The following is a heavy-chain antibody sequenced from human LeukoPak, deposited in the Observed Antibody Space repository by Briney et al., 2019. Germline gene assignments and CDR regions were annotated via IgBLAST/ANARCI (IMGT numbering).Heavy chain of an antibody. V-gene: IGHV1-69*02. CDR1: GGTFSSYT. D-gene: IGHD2-2*01. CDR3: ARALYCSSTSCYYYYGMDV. J-gene: IGHJ6*02. Sequence: SVKVSCQASGGTFSSYTISWVRQAPRQGLEWMGRIIPILGIANYAQKFQGRVTITADKSTSTAYMELSSLRSEDTAVYYCARALYCSSTSCYYYYGMDVWGQGTTVTVSS. CDR2: IIPILGIA.